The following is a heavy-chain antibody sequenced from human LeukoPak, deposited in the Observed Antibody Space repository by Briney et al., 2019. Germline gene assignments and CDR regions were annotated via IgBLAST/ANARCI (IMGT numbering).Heavy chain of an antibody. Sequence: SETLSLTCTVSGGSISSYYWSWIRQPQGKGLEWIGCIYYSGSTNYNPSLKSRVTISVDTSKNQFSLKLSSVTAADTAVYYCARRWEDYDSSGYLNWFDPWGQGTLVTVSS. CDR3: ARRWEDYDSSGYLNWFDP. CDR1: GGSISSYY. V-gene: IGHV4-59*08. D-gene: IGHD3-22*01. J-gene: IGHJ5*02. CDR2: IYYSGST.